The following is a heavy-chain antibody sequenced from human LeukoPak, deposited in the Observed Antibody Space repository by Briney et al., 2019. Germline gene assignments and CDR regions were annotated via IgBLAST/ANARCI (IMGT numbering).Heavy chain of an antibody. Sequence: RGGSLRMSCASSRFNVRTKYVNWVGQPRWRGLAWVSVIYSGGTTYYADSVKGRFTISRDNSKNTLYLQMNSLRAEDAAVYYCARDPAICLADSGLDYWGQGTLVTVSA. V-gene: IGHV3-66*01. D-gene: IGHD2-2*02. CDR3: ARDPAICLADSGLDY. CDR2: IYSGGTT. CDR1: RFNVRTKY. J-gene: IGHJ4*02.